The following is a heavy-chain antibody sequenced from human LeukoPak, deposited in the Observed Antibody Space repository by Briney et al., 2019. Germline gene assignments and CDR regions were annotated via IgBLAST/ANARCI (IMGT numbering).Heavy chain of an antibody. CDR1: GGSFSGYY. D-gene: IGHD6-6*01. Sequence: SETLSLTCALYGGSFSGYYWTWVRQLPGNGLEWDGEINPSGSPNYNPTLKRQATIPVATSKNQYSLKLTSVTGADTAVYYCARGGMEQLANNAFHIWGQGTMVSVSS. CDR2: INPSGSP. J-gene: IGHJ3*02. CDR3: ARGGMEQLANNAFHI. V-gene: IGHV4-34*01.